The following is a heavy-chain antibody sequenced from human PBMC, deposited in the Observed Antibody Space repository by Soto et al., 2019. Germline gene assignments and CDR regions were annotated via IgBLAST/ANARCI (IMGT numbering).Heavy chain of an antibody. V-gene: IGHV1-69*04. CDR3: ARDTMYEEDGYMVRGGRNWFGP. D-gene: IGHD3-10*01. CDR2: IIPILGIA. CDR1: GGTFSSYT. Sequence: SVKVSCKASGGTFSSYTISWVRQAPGQGLEWMGRIIPILGIANYAQKFQGRVTITADKSTSTAYMELSSLRSEDTAVYYCARDTMYEEDGYMVRGGRNWFGPWGQGTLVTVSS. J-gene: IGHJ5*02.